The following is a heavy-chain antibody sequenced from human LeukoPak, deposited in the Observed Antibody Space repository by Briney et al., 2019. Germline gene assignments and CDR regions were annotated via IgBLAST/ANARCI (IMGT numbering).Heavy chain of an antibody. CDR1: GFTFSSYA. CDR2: ISGSGGST. D-gene: IGHD2-15*01. V-gene: IGHV3-23*01. CDR3: AKGVCNGGSCSIDY. J-gene: IGHJ4*02. Sequence: GGSLRLSCAASGFTFSSYAMSWVRQVPGKGLEWVSTISGSGGSTYRADSVKGRFTISRDNSKNTLYLQMNSLRAEDTAVYYCAKGVCNGGSCSIDYWGQGTLVTVSS.